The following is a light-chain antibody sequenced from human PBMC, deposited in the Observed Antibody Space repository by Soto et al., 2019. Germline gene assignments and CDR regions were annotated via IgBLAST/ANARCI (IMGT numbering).Light chain of an antibody. CDR3: QQYGSSPFN. J-gene: IGKJ3*01. V-gene: IGKV3-20*01. Sequence: EVVLTQAPVTLSLSPGERATLSCRASQSVSSPYLAWYQQKPGQPPRHLIYGASSRATDIPDRFIGSGSGTEFTLTIARLAPEDFAMYYCQQYGSSPFNFGPGTKVDI. CDR2: GAS. CDR1: QSVSSPY.